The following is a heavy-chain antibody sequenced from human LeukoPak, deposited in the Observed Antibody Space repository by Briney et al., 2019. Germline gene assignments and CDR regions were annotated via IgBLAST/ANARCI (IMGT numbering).Heavy chain of an antibody. D-gene: IGHD3-3*01. CDR3: ASGGGASPLEWLSY. J-gene: IGHJ4*02. CDR1: GGSISSYY. CDR2: IYYSGST. V-gene: IGHV4-59*01. Sequence: PSETLSLTCTVSGGSISSYYWSWIRQPPGKGLEWIGYIYYSGSTNYNPSLKSRVTISVDTSKNQFSLKLSSVTAVDTAVCYCASGGGASPLEWLSYWGQGTLVTVSS.